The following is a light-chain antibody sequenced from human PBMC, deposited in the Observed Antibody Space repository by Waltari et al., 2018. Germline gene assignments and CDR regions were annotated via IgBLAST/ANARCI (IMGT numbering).Light chain of an antibody. CDR1: NLGDKF. CDR2: QDH. V-gene: IGLV3-1*01. Sequence: SYDLTQPPSLSVSPGQTATIACSGYNLGDKFVAWYQQKPGQSPVLLVYQDHKRPSGIPARFSGSNSGNTATLTISGTLSMDEADYYCQAWDSGPSGYVFGPGTRVTVL. CDR3: QAWDSGPSGYV. J-gene: IGLJ1*01.